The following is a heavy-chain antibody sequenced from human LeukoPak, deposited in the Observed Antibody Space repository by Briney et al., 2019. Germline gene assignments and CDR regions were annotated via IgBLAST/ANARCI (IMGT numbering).Heavy chain of an antibody. D-gene: IGHD3-9*01. V-gene: IGHV4-59*01. CDR2: IYYSGST. CDR1: GGSISSYY. J-gene: IGHJ4*02. CDR3: ARFDWLLPAYFDY. Sequence: SETLSLTCTVSGGSISSYYWSWIRQPPGKGLEWIGYIYYSGSTNYNPSLKSRVTISVDTSKNQFSLKLSSVTAADTAVYYCARFDWLLPAYFDYWGQGILVTVSS.